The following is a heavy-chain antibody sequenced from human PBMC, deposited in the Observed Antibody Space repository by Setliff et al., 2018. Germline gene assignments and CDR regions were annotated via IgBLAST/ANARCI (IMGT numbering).Heavy chain of an antibody. J-gene: IGHJ4*02. Sequence: PGGSLRLSCAASEFILSSFAMNWVRQAPGKGLEWVSSISSNGGSTYYADSVKGRFTISRDNSKNTLYLQMNSLRPEDTAVYYCARTCSGSGCYAGLESWGQGTPVTVSS. D-gene: IGHD2-15*01. V-gene: IGHV3-23*01. CDR1: EFILSSFA. CDR2: ISSNGGST. CDR3: ARTCSGSGCYAGLES.